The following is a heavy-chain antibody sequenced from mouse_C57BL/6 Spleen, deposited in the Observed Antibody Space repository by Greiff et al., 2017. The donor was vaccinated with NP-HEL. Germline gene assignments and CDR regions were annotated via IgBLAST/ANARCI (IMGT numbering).Heavy chain of an antibody. V-gene: IGHV1-76*01. CDR3: ARSGGLLWYFDV. D-gene: IGHD2-10*01. J-gene: IGHJ1*03. Sequence: QVQLQQSGAELVRPGASVKLSCKASGYTFTDYYINWVKQRPGQGLEWIARIYPGSGNTYYNEKFKGKATLTAEKSSSTAYMQLSSLTSEDSAVYFCARSGGLLWYFDVWGTGTTVTVSS. CDR2: IYPGSGNT. CDR1: GYTFTDYY.